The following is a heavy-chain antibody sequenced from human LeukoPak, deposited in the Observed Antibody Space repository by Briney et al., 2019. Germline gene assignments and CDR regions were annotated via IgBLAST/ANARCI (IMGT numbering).Heavy chain of an antibody. J-gene: IGHJ3*02. D-gene: IGHD1-26*01. V-gene: IGHV3-23*01. CDR1: GFTFSGYT. CDR3: AKGLRSYSVLYAFDI. CDR2: ISVSGDTT. Sequence: PGGSLRLSCAASGFTFSGYTMAWVRQAPGTGLEWVSVISVSGDTTFYLDSVKGRFTISRDNTKNMLYLQMSSLRAEDTAVYYCAKGLRSYSVLYAFDIWGQGTMVTVSS.